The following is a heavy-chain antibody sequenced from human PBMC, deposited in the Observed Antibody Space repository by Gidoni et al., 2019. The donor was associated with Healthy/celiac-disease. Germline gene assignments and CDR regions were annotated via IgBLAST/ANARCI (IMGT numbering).Heavy chain of an antibody. CDR3: ARDRVDRSGWYNRHVFDY. J-gene: IGHJ4*02. Sequence: QVQLVPSGAEVKKPGASVKVSCKASGYTFTGSSIHWVRQAPGQGLEWMGWINPNSGGTNYAQKFQGRVTMTRDTSISTAYMELSRLRSDDTAVYYCARDRVDRSGWYNRHVFDYWGQGTLVTVSS. D-gene: IGHD6-19*01. CDR1: GYTFTGSS. CDR2: INPNSGGT. V-gene: IGHV1-2*02.